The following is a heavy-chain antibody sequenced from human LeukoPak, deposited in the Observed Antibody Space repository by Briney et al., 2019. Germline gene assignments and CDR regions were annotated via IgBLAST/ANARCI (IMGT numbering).Heavy chain of an antibody. J-gene: IGHJ5*02. V-gene: IGHV3-48*03. D-gene: IGHD2/OR15-2a*01. Sequence: GGSPRLSCAASGFTFSSYEMNWVRQAPGKGLEWVSYISSSDSTIYYADSVKGRFTISRDNSKNTLYLQMNSLRAEDTALYYCAKVTFEGVDPWGQGTLVTVSS. CDR1: GFTFSSYE. CDR3: AKVTFEGVDP. CDR2: ISSSDSTI.